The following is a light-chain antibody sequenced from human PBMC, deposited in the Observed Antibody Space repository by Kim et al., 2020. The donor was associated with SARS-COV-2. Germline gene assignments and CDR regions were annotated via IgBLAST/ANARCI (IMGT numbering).Light chain of an antibody. V-gene: IGKV1-5*03. CDR2: KAS. CDR3: QQYNSYSST. J-gene: IGKJ1*01. Sequence: DIVMTQSPFTLSASVGDSVTITCRASQSINSWLAWYQQKPGKAPKLLLHKASILETGVPSRFSGSQSGTEFTLTISSLQPDDFAIHYCQQYNSYSSTFGRGTKVDIK. CDR1: QSINSW.